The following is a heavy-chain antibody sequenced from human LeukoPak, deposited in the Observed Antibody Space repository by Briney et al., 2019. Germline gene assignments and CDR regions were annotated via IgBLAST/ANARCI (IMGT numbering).Heavy chain of an antibody. CDR2: IGTAGDT. J-gene: IGHJ5*02. CDR1: GFTFSSYA. D-gene: IGHD3-10*01. V-gene: IGHV3-13*01. Sequence: PGGSLRLSCAASGFTFSSYAMSWVRQAPGKGLEWVSAIGTAGDTYYPGSVKGRFTISRENAKNSLYLQMNSLRAGDTAVYYCARGVSMVRGVWFDPWGQGTLVTVSS. CDR3: ARGVSMVRGVWFDP.